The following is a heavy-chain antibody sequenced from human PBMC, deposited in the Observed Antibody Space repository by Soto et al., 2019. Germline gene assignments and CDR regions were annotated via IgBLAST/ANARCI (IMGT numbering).Heavy chain of an antibody. V-gene: IGHV3-30*18. CDR1: EFTFSNYG. D-gene: IGHD2-2*03. Sequence: QVQLVESGGGVVQPGRSLRLSCAASEFTFSNYGMHWVRQAPGKGLEWVAGISHDGSNKYYADSVKGRFTISRDNSRNMLFLQINSLRAENMAVYYCANDWMSQRFEGVYYYYCMDVWGKGTTVTVSS. J-gene: IGHJ6*03. CDR3: ANDWMSQRFEGVYYYYCMDV. CDR2: ISHDGSNK.